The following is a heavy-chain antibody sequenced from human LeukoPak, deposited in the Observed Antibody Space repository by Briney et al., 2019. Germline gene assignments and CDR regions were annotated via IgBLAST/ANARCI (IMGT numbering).Heavy chain of an antibody. D-gene: IGHD6-13*01. CDR3: ASLYSSSWMGAFDI. CDR2: IYYSGST. J-gene: IGHJ3*02. Sequence: SETLSLTCAVSGGSVSSNNWWNWIRPPPGKGLEWVGSIYYSGSTYYNPSLKSRVTISVDTSKNQFSLKLSSVTAADTAVYYCASLYSSSWMGAFDIWGQGTMVTVSS. V-gene: IGHV4-4*02. CDR1: GGSVSSNNW.